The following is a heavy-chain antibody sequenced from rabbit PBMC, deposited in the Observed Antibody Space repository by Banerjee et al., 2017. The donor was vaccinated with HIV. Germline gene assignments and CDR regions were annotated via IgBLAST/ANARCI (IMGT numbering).Heavy chain of an antibody. J-gene: IGHJ4*01. V-gene: IGHV1S40*01. Sequence: QSLEESGGDLVKPGASLTLTCTASGFSFSSTYYMCWVRQAPGKGLEWIACINAGSSGSTYYASWAKGRFTISKPSSTTVTLQMTSLTAADTATYFCARGDSSDDYGDVFFSLWGPGTLVTVS. CDR1: GFSFSSTYY. CDR2: INAGSSGST. D-gene: IGHD2-1*01. CDR3: ARGDSSDDYGDVFFSL.